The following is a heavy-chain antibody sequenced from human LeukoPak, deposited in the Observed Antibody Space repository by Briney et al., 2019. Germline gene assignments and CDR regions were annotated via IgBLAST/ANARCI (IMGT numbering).Heavy chain of an antibody. D-gene: IGHD5-18*01. CDR1: GYTFTSFG. CDR2: SGAYNGNT. J-gene: IGHJ4*02. V-gene: IGHV1-18*01. CDR3: ARDLGEDTTMIFFDF. Sequence: GASVKVSCKASGYTFTSFGISWVRQAPGQGLEWMGWSGAYNGNTKSAQNVQGRVTMTADTSTDTAYMELRSLRSDDTAVYYCARDLGEDTTMIFFDFWGQGTLVTVSS.